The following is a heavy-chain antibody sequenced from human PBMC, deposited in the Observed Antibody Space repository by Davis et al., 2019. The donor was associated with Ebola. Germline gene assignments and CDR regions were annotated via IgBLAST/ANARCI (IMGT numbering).Heavy chain of an antibody. Sequence: GESLKISCAASGFTFSDYWMSWVRQAPGKGPEWVASLKEDESQKYYVDSVKGRFTISRDNAENSLFLQMNSLRAEDTAVYYCARHIGIMGVTTFNYWGQGTLVIVSS. CDR1: GFTFSDYW. CDR3: ARHIGIMGVTTFNY. D-gene: IGHD1-26*01. V-gene: IGHV3-7*01. CDR2: LKEDESQK. J-gene: IGHJ4*02.